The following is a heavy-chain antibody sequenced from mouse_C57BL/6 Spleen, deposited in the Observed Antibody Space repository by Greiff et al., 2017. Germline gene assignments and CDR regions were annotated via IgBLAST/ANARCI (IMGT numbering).Heavy chain of an antibody. D-gene: IGHD2-3*01. V-gene: IGHV1-18*01. J-gene: IGHJ3*01. Sequence: EVQLQQSGPELVKPGASVKISCKASGYTFTDYNMDWVKQSHGKSLEWIGDINPNNGGTIYNQKFKGKATLTVDKSSSTAYMELRSLTSEDTAVYDCALYDGYSLFAYWGQGTLVTVSA. CDR3: ALYDGYSLFAY. CDR1: GYTFTDYN. CDR2: INPNNGGT.